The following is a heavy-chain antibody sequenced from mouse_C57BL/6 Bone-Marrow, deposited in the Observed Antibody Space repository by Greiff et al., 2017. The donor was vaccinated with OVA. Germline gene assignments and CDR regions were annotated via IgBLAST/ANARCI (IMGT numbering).Heavy chain of an antibody. D-gene: IGHD1-1*01. CDR3: ARWPTVVAN. CDR1: GYTFTSYW. CDR2: IDPSDSYT. J-gene: IGHJ2*01. Sequence: QVHVKQPGAELVMPGASVKLSCKASGYTFTSYWMHWVKQRPGQGLEWFGEIDPSDSYTNYNQKFKGKSTLTVDKSSSTAYMQLSSLTSEDSAVYYCARWPTVVANWGQGTTLTVSS. V-gene: IGHV1-69*01.